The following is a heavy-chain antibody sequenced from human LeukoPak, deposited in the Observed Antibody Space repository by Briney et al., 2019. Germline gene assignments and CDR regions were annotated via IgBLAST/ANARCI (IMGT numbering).Heavy chain of an antibody. J-gene: IGHJ6*02. Sequence: PGGSLRLSCAASGFTFSSFAIHWVRQAPGKGLEWVTIISSDGSSKYYADSVKGRFTISRDNSKNMLYLQMSSLRAEDTAVYYCAAGVIVTFYGMDVWGQGTTVTVSS. D-gene: IGHD3-16*02. CDR1: GFTFSSFA. CDR3: AAGVIVTFYGMDV. V-gene: IGHV3-30*03. CDR2: ISSDGSSK.